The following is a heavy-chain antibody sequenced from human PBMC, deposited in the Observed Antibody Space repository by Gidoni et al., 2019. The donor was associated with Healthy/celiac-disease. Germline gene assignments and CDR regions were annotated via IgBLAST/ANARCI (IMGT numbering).Heavy chain of an antibody. V-gene: IGHV1-2*02. CDR1: AYTFTGYY. Sequence: QVQLVHSGAEVKKPGASVKVSCKASAYTFTGYYMHWVRQAPGQGLEWMGWINPNSGGTNYAQKFQGRVTMTRDTSISTAYMELSRLRSDDTAVYYCARDQGIVGASDAFDIWGQGTMVTVSS. D-gene: IGHD1-26*01. CDR3: ARDQGIVGASDAFDI. J-gene: IGHJ3*02. CDR2: INPNSGGT.